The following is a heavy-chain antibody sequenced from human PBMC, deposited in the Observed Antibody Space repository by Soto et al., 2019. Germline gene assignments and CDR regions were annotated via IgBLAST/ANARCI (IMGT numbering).Heavy chain of an antibody. D-gene: IGHD1-26*01. CDR1: GYTFTNYW. Sequence: PGESLKISCKGSGYTFTNYWINWVRQMPGKGLERMGRIHPTDSHINYSPSFQGHVTISADKSISTAYLQWSSLKASDTAMYYCARRVGEAPYYYYASDVWGQGTTVTVSS. CDR3: ARRVGEAPYYYYASDV. V-gene: IGHV5-10-1*01. CDR2: IHPTDSHI. J-gene: IGHJ6*02.